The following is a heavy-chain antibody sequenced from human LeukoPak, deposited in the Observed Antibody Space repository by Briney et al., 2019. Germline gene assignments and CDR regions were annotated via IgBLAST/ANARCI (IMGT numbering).Heavy chain of an antibody. J-gene: IGHJ6*03. CDR2: IRYDGSNR. CDR1: GFTFSSYG. Sequence: PGGSLRLSCGVSGFTFSSYGMHWVRQAPGKGLEWVAYIRYDGSNRHYADSVKGRFTISRDNAKNTLYLQMNSLRAEDTAVYYCARDHLSSGSSPDYYYYYYMDVWGKGTTVTISS. D-gene: IGHD6-19*01. V-gene: IGHV3-30*02. CDR3: ARDHLSSGSSPDYYYYYYMDV.